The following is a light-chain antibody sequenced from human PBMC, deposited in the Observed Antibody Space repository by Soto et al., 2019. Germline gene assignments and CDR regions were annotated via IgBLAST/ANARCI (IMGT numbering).Light chain of an antibody. V-gene: IGKV3-15*01. CDR1: QSISSN. CDR3: QQYYYWKT. J-gene: IGKJ2*01. Sequence: EIVMTQSPATLSLSPGERATLSCRASQSISSNLVWYQKKPGQAPRLLIYDVSTRAPGIPARFSGSGSGTEFTLTISSLQSEDFAVYYCQQYYYWKTFGQGTKLEIK. CDR2: DVS.